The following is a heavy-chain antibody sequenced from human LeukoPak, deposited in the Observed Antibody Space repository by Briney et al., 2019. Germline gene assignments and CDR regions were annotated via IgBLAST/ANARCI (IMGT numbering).Heavy chain of an antibody. D-gene: IGHD2-2*01. V-gene: IGHV3-7*01. CDR1: GIRFSALW. Sequence: GGSLRLSCVASGIRFSALWMNWVRQAPGKGPELVASINEDGSEKYYVDSVKGRFTISRDNPKKSLYLQLNSLRVDDTAVYFCARDSDAYDYWGQGTLVTVSS. CDR3: ARDSDAYDY. J-gene: IGHJ4*02. CDR2: INEDGSEK.